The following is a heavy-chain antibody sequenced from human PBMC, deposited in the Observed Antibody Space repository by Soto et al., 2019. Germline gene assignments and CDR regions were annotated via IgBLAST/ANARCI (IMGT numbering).Heavy chain of an antibody. D-gene: IGHD2-2*01. V-gene: IGHV3-30-3*01. J-gene: IGHJ5*02. CDR1: GFTFSSYA. CDR3: ARAFHTRVVPFRFDP. Sequence: GGSLRLSCAASGFTFSSYAMHWVRQAPGKGLEWVAVISYDGSNKYYADSVKGRFTISRDNSKNTLYLQMNSLRAEDTAVYYCARAFHTRVVPFRFDPWGQGTLVTVSS. CDR2: ISYDGSNK.